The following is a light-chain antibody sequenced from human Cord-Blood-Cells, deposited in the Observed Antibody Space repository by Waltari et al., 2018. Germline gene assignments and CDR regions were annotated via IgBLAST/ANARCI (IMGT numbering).Light chain of an antibody. CDR1: QSVLYSSNNKNY. CDR2: CAS. CDR3: QQYYSTPYS. V-gene: IGKV4-1*01. Sequence: DIAMTQSPDSLAVSLSERATINCKSSQSVLYSSNNKNYLAWYQQKPGQPPKLLIYCASTRESGVPDQFSGSGSGTDFTLTISSLQAEDVAVYYCQQYYSTPYSFGQGTKLEIK. J-gene: IGKJ2*03.